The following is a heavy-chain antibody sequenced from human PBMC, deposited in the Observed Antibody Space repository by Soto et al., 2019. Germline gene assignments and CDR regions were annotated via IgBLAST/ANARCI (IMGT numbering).Heavy chain of an antibody. CDR2: ISPYSGNT. CDR1: GYIFVNYG. CDR3: AMVYKDGTPTPNDV. V-gene: IGHV1-18*01. D-gene: IGHD2-8*01. Sequence: QVQLVQSGAEVRKPGSSVKVSCKASGYIFVNYGITWVRQAPGQGLEWMGWISPYSGNTHYANKVQGRLTMTTDTTTPEASMGPGSLTSDDTAVDYCAMVYKDGTPTPNDVWGQGTTVTVSS. J-gene: IGHJ6*02.